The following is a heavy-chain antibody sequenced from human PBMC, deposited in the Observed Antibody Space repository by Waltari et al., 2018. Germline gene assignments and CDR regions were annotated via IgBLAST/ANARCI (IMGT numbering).Heavy chain of an antibody. CDR3: VRHARTTSGGKHFDH. D-gene: IGHD2-15*01. V-gene: IGHV4-39*01. Sequence: QLQLQESGPGLVKASETLSLTCTVSGDSISSSSYYWGWVRQPPGKWLEWIGNMYYSGSTYYNPSLKSRVTISGDTSKSQFSLKLSSVTAADTSMYYCVRHARTTSGGKHFDHWGQGMLVTVSP. CDR1: GDSISSSSYY. J-gene: IGHJ4*02. CDR2: MYYSGST.